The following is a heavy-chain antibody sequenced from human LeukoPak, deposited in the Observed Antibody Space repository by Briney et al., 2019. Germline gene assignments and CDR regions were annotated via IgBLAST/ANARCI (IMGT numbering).Heavy chain of an antibody. J-gene: IGHJ4*02. CDR1: GYTFTGYY. Sequence: GASVKVSCKASGYTFTGYYMHWVRRAPGQGLEWMGWINPNSGGTNYAQKFQGRVTMTRDTSISTAYMELSRLRSDDTAVYYCARGTLRYCSSTSCSYYFDYWGQGTLVTVSS. CDR3: ARGTLRYCSSTSCSYYFDY. V-gene: IGHV1-2*02. CDR2: INPNSGGT. D-gene: IGHD2-2*01.